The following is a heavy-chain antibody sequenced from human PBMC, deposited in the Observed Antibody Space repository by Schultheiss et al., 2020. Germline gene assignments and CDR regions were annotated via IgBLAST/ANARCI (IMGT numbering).Heavy chain of an antibody. V-gene: IGHV3-30*03. J-gene: IGHJ4*02. CDR3: ARVSKVLRFLEWLFQFDY. Sequence: GESMKISCAASGFTFSSYGMHWVRQAPGKELEWVAVISYDGSNKYYADSVKGRFTISRDNSKNTLYLQMNSLRAEDTAVYYCARVSKVLRFLEWLFQFDYGGQGTLVTGSS. CDR1: GFTFSSYG. D-gene: IGHD3-3*01. CDR2: ISYDGSNK.